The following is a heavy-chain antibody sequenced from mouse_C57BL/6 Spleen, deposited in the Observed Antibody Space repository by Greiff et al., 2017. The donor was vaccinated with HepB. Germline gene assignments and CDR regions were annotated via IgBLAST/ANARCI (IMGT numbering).Heavy chain of an antibody. Sequence: QVQLQQPGAELVMPGASVKLSCKASGYTFTSYWMHWVKQRPGQGLEWIGEIDPSDSYTNYNQKFKGKSTLTVDKSSSTAYMQLSSLTSEDSAVYYCARRRGGQLRLRDAMDYWGQGTSVTGAS. CDR1: GYTFTSYW. CDR3: ARRRGGQLRLRDAMDY. J-gene: IGHJ4*01. D-gene: IGHD3-2*02. CDR2: IDPSDSYT. V-gene: IGHV1-69*01.